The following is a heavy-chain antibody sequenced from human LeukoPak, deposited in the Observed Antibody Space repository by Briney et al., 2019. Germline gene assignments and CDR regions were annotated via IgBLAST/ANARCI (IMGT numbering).Heavy chain of an antibody. CDR3: ARVVDGGSSWYSPMEY. D-gene: IGHD6-13*01. CDR1: GFTFSSYA. CDR2: ISHDESRQ. J-gene: IGHJ4*02. Sequence: GGSLRLSCAAPGFTFSSYAMYWVRQAPGKGLEWVAVISHDESRQDYADPVKGRFTISRDNSQNTLFLQMNSLRIEDTAVYYCARVVDGGSSWYSPMEYWGQGTRVTVSS. V-gene: IGHV3-30-3*01.